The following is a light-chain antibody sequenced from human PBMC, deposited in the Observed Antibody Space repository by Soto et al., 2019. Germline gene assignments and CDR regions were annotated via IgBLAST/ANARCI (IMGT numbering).Light chain of an antibody. CDR3: QQYNSYSRT. CDR1: QSISSW. CDR2: KAS. V-gene: IGKV1-5*03. J-gene: IGKJ1*01. Sequence: DIQMTQSPSTLSASVGDRVTITCRASQSISSWLAWYQQKPGKAPKLLIYKASSLESGVPSRFSGSGSGTEFTLTIISLQPDDFATYYCQQYNSYSRTCGQGTKVEIK.